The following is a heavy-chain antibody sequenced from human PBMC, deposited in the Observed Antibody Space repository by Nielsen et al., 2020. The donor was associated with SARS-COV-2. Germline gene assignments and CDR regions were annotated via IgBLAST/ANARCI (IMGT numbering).Heavy chain of an antibody. Sequence: SVKVSCKASGFTFTSSAVQWVRQARGQRLEWVGWIAVGSGNTNYAQKFQERVTITRDMSTSTAYMELSSLRSEDTAVYYCAAVIVGATTIDYWGQGTLVTVSS. V-gene: IGHV1-58*01. J-gene: IGHJ4*02. CDR1: GFTFTSSA. D-gene: IGHD1-26*01. CDR3: AAVIVGATTIDY. CDR2: IAVGSGNT.